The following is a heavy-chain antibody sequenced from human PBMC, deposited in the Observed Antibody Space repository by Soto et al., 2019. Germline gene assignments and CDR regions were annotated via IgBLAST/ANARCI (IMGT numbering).Heavy chain of an antibody. CDR2: IWYDGSNK. V-gene: IGHV3-33*01. Sequence: QVQLVESGGGVVQPGRSLRLSCAASGFTFSSYGMHWVRQAPGKGLEWVAVIWYDGSNKYYADSVKGRFTISRDNSKNTLYLQMNSLRAEDTAVYYCARGYCSSTSCPHYYYYYYMDVWGKGTTDTVSS. CDR1: GFTFSSYG. D-gene: IGHD2-2*01. CDR3: ARGYCSSTSCPHYYYYYYMDV. J-gene: IGHJ6*03.